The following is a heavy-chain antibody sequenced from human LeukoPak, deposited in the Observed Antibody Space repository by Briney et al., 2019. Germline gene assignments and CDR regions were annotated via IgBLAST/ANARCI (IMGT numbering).Heavy chain of an antibody. CDR3: ARDSPLLWFGELRASDY. J-gene: IGHJ4*02. CDR2: ISAYNGNT. Sequence: ASVKVSCKASGYTFTSYDINWVRQAPGQGLEWMGWISAYNGNTNYAQKLQGRVTMTTDTSTSTAYMELRSLRSDDTAVYYCARDSPLLWFGELRASDYWGQGTLVTVSS. CDR1: GYTFTSYD. D-gene: IGHD3-10*01. V-gene: IGHV1-18*01.